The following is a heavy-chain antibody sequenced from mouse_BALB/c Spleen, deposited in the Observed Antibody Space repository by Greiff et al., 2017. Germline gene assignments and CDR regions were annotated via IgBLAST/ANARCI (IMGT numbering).Heavy chain of an antibody. CDR2: ISSGGSYT. V-gene: IGHV5-6*01. J-gene: IGHJ4*01. Sequence: EVMLVESGGDLVKPGGSLKLSCAASGFTFSSYGMSWVRQTPDKRLEWVATISSGGSYTYYPDSVKGRFTISRDNAKNTLYLQMSSLKSEDTAMYYCARQDEDAMDYWGQGTSVTVSS. CDR3: ARQDEDAMDY. CDR1: GFTFSSYG.